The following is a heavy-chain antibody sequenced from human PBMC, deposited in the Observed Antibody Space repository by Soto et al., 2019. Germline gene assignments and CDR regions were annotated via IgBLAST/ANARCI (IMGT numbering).Heavy chain of an antibody. D-gene: IGHD2-2*01. Sequence: GGSLRLSCAASGFTFSSYGMHWVRQALGKGLEWVAVIWYDGSNKYYADSVKGRFTISRDNSKNILYLQINSLRAEDTAVHFCAKGRGSTSWQFDYWGKGTLVTVSS. CDR1: GFTFSSYG. V-gene: IGHV3-33*06. CDR2: IWYDGSNK. J-gene: IGHJ4*02. CDR3: AKGRGSTSWQFDY.